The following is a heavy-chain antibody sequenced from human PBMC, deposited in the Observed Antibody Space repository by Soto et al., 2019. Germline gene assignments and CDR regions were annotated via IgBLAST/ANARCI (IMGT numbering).Heavy chain of an antibody. Sequence: SETLSLTCTVSGGSISSYYWSWIRQPPGKGLEWIGYIYYSGSTYYNPSLKSRVTISVDTSKNQFSLKLSSVTAADTAVYYCASGYVIAAAGIHYFDYWGQGTLVTVSS. CDR3: ASGYVIAAAGIHYFDY. CDR2: IYYSGST. CDR1: GGSISSYY. V-gene: IGHV4-59*04. D-gene: IGHD6-13*01. J-gene: IGHJ4*02.